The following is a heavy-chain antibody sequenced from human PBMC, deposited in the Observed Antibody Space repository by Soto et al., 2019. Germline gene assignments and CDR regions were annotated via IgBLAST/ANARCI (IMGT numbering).Heavy chain of an antibody. Sequence: YYMLCVPQAQEKGLEWMGIISPDGGRTSYAQKFQGRVTMTRDTSISTAYMELSRLRSDDTAVYYCARGGYYDSSGYSEVLDAFDIWGQGTMVPVSS. CDR2: ISPDGGRT. J-gene: IGHJ3*02. D-gene: IGHD3-22*01. CDR1: YY. V-gene: IGHV1-46*01. CDR3: ARGGYYDSSGYSEVLDAFDI.